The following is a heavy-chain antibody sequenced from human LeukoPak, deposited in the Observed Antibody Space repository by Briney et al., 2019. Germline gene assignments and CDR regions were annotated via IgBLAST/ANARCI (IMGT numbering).Heavy chain of an antibody. CDR2: IIPIFGTA. CDR3: ARVDVAAAGTTTGDYYYYGMDV. CDR1: GGTFSSYA. J-gene: IGHJ6*02. V-gene: IGHV1-69*01. D-gene: IGHD6-13*01. Sequence: SVTVSCKASGGTFSSYAISWVRQAPGQGLEWMGGIIPIFGTANYAQKFQGRVTITADESTSTAYMELSSLRSEDTAVYYCARVDVAAAGTTTGDYYYYGMDVWGQGTTVTVSS.